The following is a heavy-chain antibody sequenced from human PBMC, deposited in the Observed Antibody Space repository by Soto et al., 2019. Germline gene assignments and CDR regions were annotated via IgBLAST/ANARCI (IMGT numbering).Heavy chain of an antibody. J-gene: IGHJ5*02. V-gene: IGHV2-26*01. CDR2: IFSNDEK. CDR1: GFSLSNARMG. D-gene: IGHD2-2*01. Sequence: QVTLKESGPVLVKPTETLTLTCTVSGFSLSNARMGVSWIRQPPGKALEGLAHIFSNDEKSYSTSLKSRLTISKDTSKSQVVLTMTNMDPVDTATYYCARIQGYCSSTSCYGWFDPWGQGTLVTVSS. CDR3: ARIQGYCSSTSCYGWFDP.